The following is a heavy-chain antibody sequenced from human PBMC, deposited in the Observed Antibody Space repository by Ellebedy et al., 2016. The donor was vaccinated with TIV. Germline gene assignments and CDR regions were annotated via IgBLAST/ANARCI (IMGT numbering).Heavy chain of an antibody. Sequence: GESLKISCAASGFTFSSYSMNWVRQAPGKGLEWVSCISSSRSYIFYADSVKGRFTISRDNAKNSLYLQMNSLRAEDTAVYYCATPPGIVVYWGQGTLVTVSS. CDR3: ATPPGIVVY. CDR2: ISSSRSYI. CDR1: GFTFSSYS. J-gene: IGHJ4*02. D-gene: IGHD6-19*01. V-gene: IGHV3-21*01.